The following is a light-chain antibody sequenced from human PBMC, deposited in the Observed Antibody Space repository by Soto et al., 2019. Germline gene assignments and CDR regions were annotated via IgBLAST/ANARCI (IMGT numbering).Light chain of an antibody. CDR3: QQFNNHPFT. CDR1: QGISSY. V-gene: IGKV1-9*01. Sequence: DIQLTQSPSFLSASVGDRVTITCRASQGISSYLAWYQQKPGKAPKLLIYAASTLHSGVPSRFSGSGSGTEFTLTVSSLQPEDFATYYCQQFNNHPFTFGPGTEVDIK. CDR2: AAS. J-gene: IGKJ3*01.